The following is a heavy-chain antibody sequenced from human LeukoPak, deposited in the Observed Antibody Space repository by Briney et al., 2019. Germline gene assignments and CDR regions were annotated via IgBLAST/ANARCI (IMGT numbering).Heavy chain of an antibody. D-gene: IGHD1-26*01. CDR3: ARDLDGGSSFDY. J-gene: IGHJ4*02. Sequence: SETLSLTCTVSGGSTSSYYWSWIRQPPGKGLEWIGYIYYSGSTNYNPSLKSRVTISVDTSKNQFSLKLSSVTAADTAVYYCARDLDGGSSFDYWGQGTLVTVSS. CDR1: GGSTSSYY. V-gene: IGHV4-59*01. CDR2: IYYSGST.